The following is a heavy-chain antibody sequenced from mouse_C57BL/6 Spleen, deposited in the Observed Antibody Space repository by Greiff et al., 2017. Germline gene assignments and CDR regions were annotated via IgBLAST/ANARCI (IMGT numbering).Heavy chain of an antibody. J-gene: IGHJ3*01. CDR3: ARPGSIYYYGSSHGGFAY. CDR1: GYTFTDYY. V-gene: IGHV1-76*01. CDR2: IYPGSGNT. Sequence: QVQLQQSGAELVRPGASVKLSCKASGYTFTDYYINWVKQRPGQGLEWIARIYPGSGNTYYNEKFKGKATLTAENSSSTAYLQLSSLTSEDSAVYFCARPGSIYYYGSSHGGFAYWGQGTLVTVSA. D-gene: IGHD1-1*01.